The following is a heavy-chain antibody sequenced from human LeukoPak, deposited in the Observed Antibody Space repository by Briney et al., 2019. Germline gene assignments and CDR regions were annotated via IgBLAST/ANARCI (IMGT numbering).Heavy chain of an antibody. CDR2: INPSGGST. Sequence: GASVKVSCKASGYTFTGRYMHWVRQAPGQGLEWMGIINPSGGSTSYAQKFQGRVTMTRDTSTSTVYMELSSLRSEDTAVYYCARDLVVPAAILWGQGTLVTVSS. J-gene: IGHJ4*02. CDR1: GYTFTGRY. CDR3: ARDLVVPAAIL. V-gene: IGHV1-46*01. D-gene: IGHD2-2*01.